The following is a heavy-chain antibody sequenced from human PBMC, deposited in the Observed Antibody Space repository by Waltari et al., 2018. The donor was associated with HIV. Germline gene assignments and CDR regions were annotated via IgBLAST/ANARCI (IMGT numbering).Heavy chain of an antibody. CDR1: GFTFDDHA. Sequence: EVQLLESGGALVQPGRSLRLSCIVSGFTFDDHAMHWVRQPPGKGLEWVSGISWNGGVTVFADSVKGRFTISRDNAQNSLFLQMDNLRKDDAAFYYCARDRGVTATGFFDYWGQGTLVTVSS. J-gene: IGHJ4*02. CDR3: ARDRGVTATGFFDY. CDR2: ISWNGGVT. V-gene: IGHV3-9*01. D-gene: IGHD2-15*01.